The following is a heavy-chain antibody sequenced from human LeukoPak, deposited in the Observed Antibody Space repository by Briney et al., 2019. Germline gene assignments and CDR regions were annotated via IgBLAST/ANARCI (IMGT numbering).Heavy chain of an antibody. CDR2: ISSGSSAI. V-gene: IGHV3-48*01. D-gene: IGHD3-10*01. CDR1: GFTFSSYA. Sequence: GGSLRLSCAASGFTFSSYAMSWVRQAPGKGLEWVSYISSGSSAIYYADSVKGRFTISRDNAKNSLYLQMDSLRAEDTAVYYCARNRGLLGLGSRYFDNWGQGTLVTVSS. J-gene: IGHJ4*02. CDR3: ARNRGLLGLGSRYFDN.